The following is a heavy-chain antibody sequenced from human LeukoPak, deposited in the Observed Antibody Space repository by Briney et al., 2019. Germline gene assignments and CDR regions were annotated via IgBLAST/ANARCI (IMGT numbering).Heavy chain of an antibody. J-gene: IGHJ4*02. CDR2: ISYDGSNK. CDR3: ARGKVTTREHYFEY. V-gene: IGHV3-30-3*01. D-gene: IGHD4-17*01. CDR1: GVTFSRYA. Sequence: PGGSLRLSCAASGVTFSRYAMHWVRQAPGKGLEWVAVISYDGSNKYYADSVKGRFTISRDNSKNTLYLQVNSLRADDTAVYYCARGKVTTREHYFEYWGQGSLVTVSS.